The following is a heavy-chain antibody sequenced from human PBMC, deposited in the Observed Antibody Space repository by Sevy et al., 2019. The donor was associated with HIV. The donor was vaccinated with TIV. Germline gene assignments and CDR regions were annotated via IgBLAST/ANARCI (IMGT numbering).Heavy chain of an antibody. CDR3: AQGYYFTY. D-gene: IGHD3-22*01. V-gene: IGHV1-8*01. CDR1: RSTFVSND. CDR2: MRPNSGEV. J-gene: IGHJ4*02. Sequence: ASVNVSCKASRSTFVSNDINWLRQAPGQGLEWVGWMRPNSGEVGYAQKFQGRVTMTRNISITTAYMKLDRLRSDDTAVYYCAQGYYFTYWGQGTVVTVSS.